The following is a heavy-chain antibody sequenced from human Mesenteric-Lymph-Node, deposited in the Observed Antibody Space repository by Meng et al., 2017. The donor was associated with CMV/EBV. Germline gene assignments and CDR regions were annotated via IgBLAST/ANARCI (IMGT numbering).Heavy chain of an antibody. J-gene: IGHJ6*02. V-gene: IGHV3-23*01. D-gene: IGHD3-16*01. CDR2: ISGSGGST. CDR1: GFTFSSYA. CDR3: AKAHRWGRDYYYYYGMDV. Sequence: GESLKISCAASGFTFSSYAMSWVRQAPGKGLEWVSAISGSGGSTYYADSVQGRFTISRDNSKNTLYLQMNSLRAEDTAVYYCAKAHRWGRDYYYYYGMDVWGQGTTVTVSS.